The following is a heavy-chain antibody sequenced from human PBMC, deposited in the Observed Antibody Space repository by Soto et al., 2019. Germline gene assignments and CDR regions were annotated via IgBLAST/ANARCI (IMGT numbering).Heavy chain of an antibody. CDR2: INPSGDST. CDR1: GYTFTSYY. D-gene: IGHD5-18*01. CDR3: ARGEAGDTAMARLPSPFDY. V-gene: IGHV1-46*01. Sequence: ASVKVSCKASGYTFTSYYMHWVRQAPGQGLEWMGIINPSGDSTSYAQKFQGRVTMTRDTSTSTVYMELSSLRSEDTAVYYCARGEAGDTAMARLPSPFDYWGQGTLVTVSS. J-gene: IGHJ4*02.